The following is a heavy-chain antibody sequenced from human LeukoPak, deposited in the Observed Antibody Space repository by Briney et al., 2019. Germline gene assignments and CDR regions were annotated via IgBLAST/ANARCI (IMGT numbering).Heavy chain of an antibody. CDR2: ISGSGGST. CDR1: GFTSSSYG. V-gene: IGHV3-23*01. D-gene: IGHD3-22*01. J-gene: IGHJ5*02. CDR3: ARGYYYDSSGPNIPFDL. Sequence: GTLRLSCAASGFTSSSYGMSWVRQAPGKGLEWVSAISGSGGSTYYADSVKGRFTISRDNAKNTLYLQMNSLRAEDTAVYYCARGYYYDSSGPNIPFDLWGQGTLVTVSS.